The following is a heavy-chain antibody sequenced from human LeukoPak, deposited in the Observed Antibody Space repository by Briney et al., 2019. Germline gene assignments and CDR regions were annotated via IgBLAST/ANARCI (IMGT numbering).Heavy chain of an antibody. CDR1: GASISSYY. CDR3: ARHRYYYDSSGYYYQP. CDR2: IYYSGST. Sequence: SETLSLTCTVSGASISSYYWSWIRQPPGKGLEWVGYIYYSGSTNYNPSLKSRVTISVDTSKNQFSLRLSSVTAADTAVYYCARHRYYYDSSGYYYQPWGQGTLVTVSS. D-gene: IGHD3-22*01. V-gene: IGHV4-59*01. J-gene: IGHJ5*02.